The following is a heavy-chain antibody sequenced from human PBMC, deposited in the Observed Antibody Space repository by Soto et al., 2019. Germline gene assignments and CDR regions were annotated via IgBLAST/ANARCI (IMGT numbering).Heavy chain of an antibody. CDR3: ARDVRSSRTYYYYGMDV. CDR1: GGSISSYY. J-gene: IGHJ6*02. V-gene: IGHV4-59*01. D-gene: IGHD6-13*01. CDR2: IYYSGST. Sequence: PSETQSLTCTVSGGSISSYYWSWIRQPPGKGLEWIGYIYYSGSTNYNPSLKSRVTISVDTSKNQFSLKLSSVTAADTAVYYCARDVRSSRTYYYYGMDVWGQGTTVTVSS.